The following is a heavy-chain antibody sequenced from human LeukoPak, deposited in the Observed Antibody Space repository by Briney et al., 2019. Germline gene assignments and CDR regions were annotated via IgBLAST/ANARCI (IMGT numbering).Heavy chain of an antibody. Sequence: PGGSLRLSCAASGFNFNIYAMNWVRQAPGKGLEWVSGISNSGGRTSHAESVKGRFTISRDNSKNTLYLQMNSLRAEDTAVYYCAREVGGIFDYWGQGTRVTVSS. J-gene: IGHJ4*02. CDR1: GFNFNIYA. CDR3: AREVGGIFDY. CDR2: ISNSGGRT. V-gene: IGHV3-23*01. D-gene: IGHD1-14*01.